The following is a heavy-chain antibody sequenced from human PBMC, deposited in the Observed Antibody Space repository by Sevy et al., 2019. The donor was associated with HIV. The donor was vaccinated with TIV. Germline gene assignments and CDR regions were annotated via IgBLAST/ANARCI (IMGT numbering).Heavy chain of an antibody. CDR3: VRQRGDIEVLPDVLPDYGMDV. Sequence: GGSLRLSCGASGFTLSSYWMHWVRQAPGKGLVWVSRINSDGSSTSYADFVKGRFTISRDNAKNTLYLQMNSLRAEDTAVYYCVRQRGDIEVLPDVLPDYGMDVWGQGTTVTVSS. CDR1: GFTLSSYW. J-gene: IGHJ6*02. CDR2: INSDGSST. D-gene: IGHD2-2*01. V-gene: IGHV3-74*01.